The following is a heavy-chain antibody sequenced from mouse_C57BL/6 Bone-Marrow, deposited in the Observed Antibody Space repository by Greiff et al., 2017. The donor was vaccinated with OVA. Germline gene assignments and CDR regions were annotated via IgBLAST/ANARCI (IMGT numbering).Heavy chain of an antibody. J-gene: IGHJ2*01. CDR3: ASEDTTVVAKDY. V-gene: IGHV1-66*01. Sequence: QVQLKESGPELVKPGASVKISCKASGYSFTSYYIHWVKQRPGQGLEWIGWIYPGSGNTKYNEKFKGKATFTADTSSNTAYMQLSNLTTEDSAIYYWASEDTTVVAKDYWGQGTTLTVSS. CDR1: GYSFTSYY. D-gene: IGHD1-1*01. CDR2: IYPGSGNT.